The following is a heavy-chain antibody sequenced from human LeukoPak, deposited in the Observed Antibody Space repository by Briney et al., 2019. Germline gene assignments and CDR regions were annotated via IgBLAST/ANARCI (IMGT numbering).Heavy chain of an antibody. Sequence: SETLSLTCTVSGGSISSSSYYWGWIRQPPGNGLEWIGSIYYSGSTYYNPSLKSRVTISVDTSKNQFALKLSSGTAADTAVYYCARRAGSSGYYYHIDYWGQGTLVTVSS. V-gene: IGHV4-39*06. D-gene: IGHD3-22*01. J-gene: IGHJ4*02. CDR3: ARRAGSSGYYYHIDY. CDR1: GGSISSSSYY. CDR2: IYYSGST.